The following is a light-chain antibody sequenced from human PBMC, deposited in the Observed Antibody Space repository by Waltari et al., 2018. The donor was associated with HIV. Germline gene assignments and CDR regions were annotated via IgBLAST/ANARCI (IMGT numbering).Light chain of an antibody. CDR3: QSYDSSLSWV. CDR2: GNS. Sequence: QSVLTQPPSVSGAPGQRVTISCPGSSSNIGAGYDVPWYQQLPGPAPKLLLYGNSNRPSGVPDRCSGSKSGTSASLAITGLQAEDEADYYCQSYDSSLSWVFGGGTKLTVL. V-gene: IGLV1-40*01. J-gene: IGLJ3*02. CDR1: SSNIGAGYD.